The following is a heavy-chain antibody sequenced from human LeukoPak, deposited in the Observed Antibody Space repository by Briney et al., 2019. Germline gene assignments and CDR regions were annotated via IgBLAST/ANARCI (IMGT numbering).Heavy chain of an antibody. V-gene: IGHV4-4*07. D-gene: IGHD3-9*01. CDR1: GGSISSYY. CDR3: ARARYDILTGYYIKDY. Sequence: SETLSLACTVSGGSISSYYWSWIRQPAGKGLEWIGRIYTSGSTNCNPSLKSRVTMSVDTSKNQFSLKLNSVTAADTAVYYCARARYDILTGYYIKDYWGQGTLVTVSS. CDR2: IYTSGST. J-gene: IGHJ4*02.